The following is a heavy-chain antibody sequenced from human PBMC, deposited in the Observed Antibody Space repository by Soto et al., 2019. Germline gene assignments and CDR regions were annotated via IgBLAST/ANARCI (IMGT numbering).Heavy chain of an antibody. Sequence: EVQLLESGGGLVQPGGSLRLSCAASGFTFSSYAMSWVRQAPGKGLEWVSAISGSGGSTYYADSVKGRFTISRDNSKNTLYLQMNSLRAEDTAVYYCAKDFPPGCSGGSCSNGYWGQGTLVTVSS. CDR1: GFTFSSYA. V-gene: IGHV3-23*01. CDR2: ISGSGGST. J-gene: IGHJ4*02. CDR3: AKDFPPGCSGGSCSNGY. D-gene: IGHD2-15*01.